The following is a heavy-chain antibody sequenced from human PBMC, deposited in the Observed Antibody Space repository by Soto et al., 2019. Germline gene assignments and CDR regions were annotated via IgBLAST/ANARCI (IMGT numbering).Heavy chain of an antibody. CDR1: GFTFSSYV. V-gene: IGHV3-30*18. Sequence: PGGPLRLSCASSGFTFSSYVMHWVRQAPGKGLEWVAVISYDGSNKYYADSVKGRFTISRDNSKNTLYLQMNSLRAEDTAVYYCAKDGVVVVAATPDPYYYYGMDVWGQGTTVTVSS. CDR2: ISYDGSNK. J-gene: IGHJ6*02. D-gene: IGHD2-15*01. CDR3: AKDGVVVVAATPDPYYYYGMDV.